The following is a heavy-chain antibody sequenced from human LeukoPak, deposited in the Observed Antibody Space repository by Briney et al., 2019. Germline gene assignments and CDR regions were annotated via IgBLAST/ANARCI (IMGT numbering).Heavy chain of an antibody. D-gene: IGHD6-13*01. CDR1: GFTPGSYA. J-gene: IGHJ4*02. Sequence: GGSRGFSFAASGFTPGSYALNWVRQAPGKGREWVATVSGSGDRMYHADSVKGRFTISRDNSKNTIYLQMNGLRAEDTALYYCAKAAAAPGFDFWGQGTLVTVSS. CDR2: VSGSGDRM. V-gene: IGHV3-23*01. CDR3: AKAAAAPGFDF.